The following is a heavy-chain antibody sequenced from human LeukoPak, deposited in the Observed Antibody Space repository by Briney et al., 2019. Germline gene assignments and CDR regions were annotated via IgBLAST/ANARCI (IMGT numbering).Heavy chain of an antibody. CDR2: ISNSGNTK. V-gene: IGHV3-48*03. CDR1: GFTFSNYE. CDR3: ARGEYGSGSYHIDY. Sequence: PGGSLRLSCAASGFTFSNYEMNWIRQAPGKGLEWISYISNSGNTKYYADSVKGRFTISRDNANNSVYLQMNSLRAEDTAVYYCARGEYGSGSYHIDYWGQGTLVTVSS. D-gene: IGHD3-10*01. J-gene: IGHJ4*02.